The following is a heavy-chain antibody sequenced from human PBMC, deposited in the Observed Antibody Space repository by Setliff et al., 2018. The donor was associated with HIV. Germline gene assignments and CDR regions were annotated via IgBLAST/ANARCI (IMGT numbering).Heavy chain of an antibody. V-gene: IGHV5-51*01. Sequence: GESLKISCKTSGYSFSSNWIGWVRQTPGKGMEWMAIIYPGDSDTTYNPSFQGQVTISVDKSITSAFLQLRRVKVSDTGLYFCARSRVGSSDAFDVWGQGTLVTVSS. D-gene: IGHD3-10*01. CDR3: ARSRVGSSDAFDV. CDR2: IYPGDSDT. CDR1: GYSFSSNW. J-gene: IGHJ3*01.